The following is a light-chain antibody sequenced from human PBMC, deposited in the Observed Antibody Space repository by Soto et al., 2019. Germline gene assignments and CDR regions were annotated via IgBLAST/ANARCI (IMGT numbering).Light chain of an antibody. CDR1: QSVSSY. V-gene: IGKV3-11*01. J-gene: IGKJ5*01. CDR3: QQRSNWPPLT. Sequence: EIVLTQSPATLSLSPGERATLSCRASQSVSSYLAWYRQKPGQAPRLLIYDASNRATGIPARFSGSGSGTDFTLTISSLEPEDFAVYYCQQRSNWPPLTFGQGTRLEI. CDR2: DAS.